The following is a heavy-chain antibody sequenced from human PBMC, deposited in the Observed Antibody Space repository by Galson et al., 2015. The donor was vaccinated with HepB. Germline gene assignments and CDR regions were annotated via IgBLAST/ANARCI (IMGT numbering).Heavy chain of an antibody. CDR2: ISGSGGST. Sequence: SLRLSCAASGFTFSSYAMSWVRQAPGKGLEWVSAISGSGGSTYYADSVKGRFTISRDNSKNTLYLQMNSLRAEDTAVYYCAKASYYDFWSGQFPTYYYYYYGMDVWGQGTTVTVSS. CDR3: AKASYYDFWSGQFPTYYYYYYGMDV. CDR1: GFTFSSYA. J-gene: IGHJ6*02. V-gene: IGHV3-23*01. D-gene: IGHD3-3*01.